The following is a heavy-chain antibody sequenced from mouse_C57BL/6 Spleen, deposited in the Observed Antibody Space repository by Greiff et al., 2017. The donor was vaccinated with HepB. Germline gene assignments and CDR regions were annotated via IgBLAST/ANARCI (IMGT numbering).Heavy chain of an antibody. CDR2: IYPRSGNT. Sequence: VQLQQSGAELARPGASVKLSCKASGYTFTSYGISWVKQRTGQGLEWIGEIYPRSGNTYYNEKFKGKATLTADKSSSTAYMELRSLTSEDSAVYFGASSGLRRGYYAMDYWGQGTSVTVSS. V-gene: IGHV1-81*01. J-gene: IGHJ4*01. D-gene: IGHD2-4*01. CDR1: GYTFTSYG. CDR3: ASSGLRRGYYAMDY.